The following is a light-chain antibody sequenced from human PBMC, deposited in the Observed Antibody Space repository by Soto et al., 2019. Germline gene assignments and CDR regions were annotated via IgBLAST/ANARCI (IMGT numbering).Light chain of an antibody. CDR2: DVS. J-gene: IGLJ2*01. V-gene: IGLV2-14*03. Sequence: QSALTQPASGAGSPGQSITISCTGTGSDVGGYNYVSWYQQHPGKAPKVMIYDVSKRPSGISNRFSGSKSGNTASLTISGLQIEDEADYYCSSYTSGSTRVVFGGGTKLPVL. CDR1: GSDVGGYNY. CDR3: SSYTSGSTRVV.